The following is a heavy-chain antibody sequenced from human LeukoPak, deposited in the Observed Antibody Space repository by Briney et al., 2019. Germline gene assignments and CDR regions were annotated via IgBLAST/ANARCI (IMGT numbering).Heavy chain of an antibody. J-gene: IGHJ4*02. Sequence: GGSLRLSCAASAFALSTYTMEWVRPATGKGLEWVSSINPDSKYIYYRDSVRGRFTISRDNAKNSLYLQMNSLRVEDTAVYFCARFVDQSTYYFDSWGQGTLVIVSS. CDR2: INPDSKYI. CDR1: AFALSTYT. CDR3: ARFVDQSTYYFDS. V-gene: IGHV3-21*01. D-gene: IGHD3-10*01.